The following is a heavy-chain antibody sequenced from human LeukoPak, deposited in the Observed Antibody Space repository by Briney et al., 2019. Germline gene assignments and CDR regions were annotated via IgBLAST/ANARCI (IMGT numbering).Heavy chain of an antibody. CDR1: GFTFSDYE. D-gene: IGHD3-9*01. Sequence: GGSLRLSCAASGFTFSDYEMNWVRQAPEKGLEWVSYISAGAGVIFYADSVKGRFSITRDNAKNSLFLQMNSLRAEDTAVYYCARVRTTVTLTGYKQELDYWGRGTLVTVSS. CDR2: ISAGAGVI. J-gene: IGHJ4*02. CDR3: ARVRTTVTLTGYKQELDY. V-gene: IGHV3-48*03.